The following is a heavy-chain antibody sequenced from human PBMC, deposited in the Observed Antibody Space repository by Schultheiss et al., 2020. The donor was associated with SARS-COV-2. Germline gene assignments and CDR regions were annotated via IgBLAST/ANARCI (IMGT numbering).Heavy chain of an antibody. CDR1: GYTFTSYD. J-gene: IGHJ3*02. CDR2: MNPNSGNT. Sequence: ASVKVSCKASGYTFTSYDINWVRQATGQGLEWMGWMNPNSGNTGYAQKFQGRVTMTRNTSISTAYMELSSLRSEDTAVYYCARGGYYDFWSGYYDAFDIWGQGTMVTVS. CDR3: ARGGYYDFWSGYYDAFDI. D-gene: IGHD3-3*01. V-gene: IGHV1-8*01.